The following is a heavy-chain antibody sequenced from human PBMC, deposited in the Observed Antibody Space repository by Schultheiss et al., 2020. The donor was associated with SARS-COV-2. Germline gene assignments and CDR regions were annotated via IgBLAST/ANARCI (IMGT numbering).Heavy chain of an antibody. V-gene: IGHV3-30*03. CDR2: ISYDGSNE. Sequence: GGSLRLSCAASGFTFSSYTMHWVRQAPGKGLEWVAVISYDGSNEYYGDSMKGRFTISRDNAKNSLYLQMNSLRAEDTAVYYCARDSYDFWSGYYTGPYYYYGMDVWGQGTTVTVSS. CDR1: GFTFSSYT. CDR3: ARDSYDFWSGYYTGPYYYYGMDV. J-gene: IGHJ6*02. D-gene: IGHD3-3*01.